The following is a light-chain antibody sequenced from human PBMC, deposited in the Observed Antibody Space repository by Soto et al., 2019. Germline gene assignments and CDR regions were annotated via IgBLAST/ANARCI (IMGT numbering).Light chain of an antibody. CDR2: GAS. J-gene: IGKJ2*01. CDR3: QQYDSWPHT. CDR1: QSISGD. V-gene: IGKV3-15*01. Sequence: EIVMTQSPATLSVSPGERVTLSCGASQSISGDLAWYQQKPGQAPRLVIYGASTRATGVPARFSGSGSATEFTLTISSHQSEDFAVYYWQQYDSWPHTFGLGTSLEIK.